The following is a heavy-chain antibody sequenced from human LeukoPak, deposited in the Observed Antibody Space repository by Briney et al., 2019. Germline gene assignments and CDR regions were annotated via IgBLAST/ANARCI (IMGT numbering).Heavy chain of an antibody. D-gene: IGHD1-1*01. CDR3: ARGPGQTGPGDFDL. CDR2: IYTSGST. V-gene: IGHV4-61*02. Sequence: SQTLSLTCTVSGGSISSGSYYWSRIRQPAGKGLEWIGRIYTSGSTNYNPSLKSRVTISVDTSKNQFSLKLSSVTAADTAVYYCARGPGQTGPGDFDLWGRGTLVTVSS. J-gene: IGHJ2*01. CDR1: GGSISSGSYY.